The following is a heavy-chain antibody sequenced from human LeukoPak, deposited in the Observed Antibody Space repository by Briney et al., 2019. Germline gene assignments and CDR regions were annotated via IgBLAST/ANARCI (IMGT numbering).Heavy chain of an antibody. CDR3: ARDPDYGDPSDWFDP. CDR1: GYTFTSYY. D-gene: IGHD4-17*01. Sequence: ASVKVSCKASGYTFTSYYMHWVRQAPGQGLEWMGWISAYNGNTNYAQKLQGRVTMTTDTSTSTAYMELRSLRSDDTAVYYCARDPDYGDPSDWFDPWGQGTLVTVSS. V-gene: IGHV1-18*04. CDR2: ISAYNGNT. J-gene: IGHJ5*02.